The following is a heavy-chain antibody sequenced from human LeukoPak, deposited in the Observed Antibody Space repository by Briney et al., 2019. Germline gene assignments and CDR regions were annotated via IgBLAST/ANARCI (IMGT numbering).Heavy chain of an antibody. CDR2: ISGSGGSI. CDR1: GFTFSAYA. J-gene: IGHJ4*02. D-gene: IGHD5-12*01. CDR3: VETEGYTPEDIVATRFDY. Sequence: GGSLRLSCTASGFTFSAYAMNWVRQAPGKGLEWVSGISGSGGSIYYADSVKGRFTISRDISKNTLYLQMNSLRAEDTAVYYCVETEGYTPEDIVATRFDYWGQGTLVTVSS. V-gene: IGHV3-23*01.